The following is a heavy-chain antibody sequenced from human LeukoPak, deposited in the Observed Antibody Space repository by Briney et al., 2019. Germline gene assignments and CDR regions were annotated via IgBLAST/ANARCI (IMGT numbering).Heavy chain of an antibody. CDR1: GLTFRGIS. J-gene: IGHJ6*02. Sequence: GGSLSLSCAASGLTFRGISLNWVGQAPGKGLGWVSSIRSGSSYIYYADSVKGRFTISRDNAKNSLYLQMNSLRAEDTAVYYCARSIAAAGTYYYYYDMDVWGQGTTVTVSS. D-gene: IGHD6-13*01. CDR3: ARSIAAAGTYYYYYDMDV. CDR2: IRSGSSYI. V-gene: IGHV3-21*01.